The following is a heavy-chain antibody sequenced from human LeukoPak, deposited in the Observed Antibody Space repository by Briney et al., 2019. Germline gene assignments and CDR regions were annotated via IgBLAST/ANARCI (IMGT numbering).Heavy chain of an antibody. J-gene: IGHJ5*02. Sequence: ASVKVSCKASGYTFTGYFLHWVRQAPGQGLEWMGWINPNSGGTTFAQKFQGRVTMTRDTSISTAYTELSRLRSDDTAVYYCARVFNYYDTSGYYTWGQGTLVTVSS. CDR3: ARVFNYYDTSGYYT. V-gene: IGHV1-2*02. CDR2: INPNSGGT. CDR1: GYTFTGYF. D-gene: IGHD3-22*01.